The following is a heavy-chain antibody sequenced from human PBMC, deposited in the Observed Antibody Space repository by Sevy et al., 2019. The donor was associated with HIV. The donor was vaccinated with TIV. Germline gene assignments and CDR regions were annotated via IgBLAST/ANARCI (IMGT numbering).Heavy chain of an antibody. V-gene: IGHV1-2*02. D-gene: IGHD6-13*01. J-gene: IGHJ4*02. CDR3: VSGMAAAGPNFDY. CDR1: GYTFADYY. CDR2: INPNTADWMCWISPHT. Sequence: ASVKVSCKASGYTFADYYIHWVRQAPGQGLEWMGYINPNTADWMCWISPHTNYAQKFQGRVTMTRDTSITTAYMELSSLTSDDTAVYYCVSGMAAAGPNFDYWGQGTLVTVSS.